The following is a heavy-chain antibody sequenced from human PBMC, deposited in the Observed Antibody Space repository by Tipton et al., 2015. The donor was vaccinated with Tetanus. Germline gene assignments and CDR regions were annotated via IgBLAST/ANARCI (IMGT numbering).Heavy chain of an antibody. D-gene: IGHD5-12*01. CDR3: AREGRGYGGRLNDY. CDR2: IWYDGSDK. V-gene: IGHV3-33*01. J-gene: IGHJ4*02. Sequence: SGFSFSSYGMHWVRQAPGKGLEWVALIWYDGSDKYYADSVKGRFTVSRDNARNSLHLQMNSLRDEDTAVYYCAREGRGYGGRLNDYWGQGTLVTVSS. CDR1: GFSFSSYG.